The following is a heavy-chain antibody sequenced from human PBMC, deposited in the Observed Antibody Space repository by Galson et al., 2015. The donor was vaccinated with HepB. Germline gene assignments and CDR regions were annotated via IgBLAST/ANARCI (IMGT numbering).Heavy chain of an antibody. CDR1: GGSIRNYY. CDR3: ARTARGWFDP. D-gene: IGHD6-6*01. CDR2: IYHSGST. J-gene: IGHJ5*02. Sequence: LSLTCTVSGGSIRNYYWSWIRQSPGKGLEWIGYIYHSGSTNYNPSLKSRVIISVDMSKNHFSLKLSSLTAADTAVYYCARTARGWFDPWGQGTLVTVTS. V-gene: IGHV4-59*01.